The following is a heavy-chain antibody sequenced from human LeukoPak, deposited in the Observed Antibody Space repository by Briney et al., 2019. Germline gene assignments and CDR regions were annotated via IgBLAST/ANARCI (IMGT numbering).Heavy chain of an antibody. Sequence: SETLSLTCIVSGGSISSYSWSWIRQPAGKGLEWIGHIYTSGSTNYNPSLKSRVTMSVDTSKNQFSLKLSSVTAADTAVYYCARDQRAAAGTFDYWGQGTLVTVSS. D-gene: IGHD6-13*01. CDR2: IYTSGST. J-gene: IGHJ4*02. CDR1: GGSISSYS. V-gene: IGHV4-4*07. CDR3: ARDQRAAAGTFDY.